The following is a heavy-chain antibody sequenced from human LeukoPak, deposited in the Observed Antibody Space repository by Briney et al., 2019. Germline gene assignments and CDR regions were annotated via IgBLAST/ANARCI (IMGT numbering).Heavy chain of an antibody. Sequence: GASVKVSCKASGYTFTTYGVSWVRQAPGQGLEWMGIINPSGGSTSYAQKFQGRVTMTRDTSTSTVYMELSSLRSEDTAVYYCARPGKANYFDYWGQGTLVTVSS. CDR1: GYTFTTYG. V-gene: IGHV1-46*01. J-gene: IGHJ4*02. D-gene: IGHD1-26*01. CDR3: ARPGKANYFDY. CDR2: INPSGGST.